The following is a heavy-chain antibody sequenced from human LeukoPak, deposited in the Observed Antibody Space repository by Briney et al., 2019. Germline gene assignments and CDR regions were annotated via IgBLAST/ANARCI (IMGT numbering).Heavy chain of an antibody. V-gene: IGHV3-48*03. Sequence: GGSLRLSCAASGFTFSSYDMNWVRQAPGKGLEWVSYISRSGSTIYYADSVKGRFTISRDNSKNSLYLQMNSLRIEDAAFYYCAKDDGTTWLLDYWGQGTLVTVSS. D-gene: IGHD6-13*01. J-gene: IGHJ4*02. CDR1: GFTFSSYD. CDR3: AKDDGTTWLLDY. CDR2: ISRSGSTI.